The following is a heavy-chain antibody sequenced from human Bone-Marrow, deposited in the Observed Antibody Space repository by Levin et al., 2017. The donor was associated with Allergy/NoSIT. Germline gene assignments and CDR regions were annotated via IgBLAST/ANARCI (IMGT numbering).Heavy chain of an antibody. CDR2: IYSGGST. Sequence: GESLKISCAASGFSVSSHYMSWVRQAPGKGLEWVSLIYSGGSTYYADSVKGRFTISRDNSKNTLYLQMNSLRAEDTAVYYCARIAVAVAGSEGYWGQGTLVTVSS. J-gene: IGHJ4*02. V-gene: IGHV3-53*01. CDR3: ARIAVAVAGSEGY. CDR1: GFSVSSHY. D-gene: IGHD6-19*01.